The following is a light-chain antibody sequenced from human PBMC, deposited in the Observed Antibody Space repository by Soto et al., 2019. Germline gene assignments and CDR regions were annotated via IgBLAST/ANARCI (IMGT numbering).Light chain of an antibody. CDR2: EDS. CDR1: SSDVGGYNY. Sequence: QSALTQPASVSGSPGQSITISCTGTSSDVGGYNYVSWYQQHPGKAPKLMIYEDSNRPSGVSNRFSGSKSGNTASLTISGLQAEHEADYYCSSYTSRRDVFGTGTKLTVL. J-gene: IGLJ1*01. CDR3: SSYTSRRDV. V-gene: IGLV2-14*01.